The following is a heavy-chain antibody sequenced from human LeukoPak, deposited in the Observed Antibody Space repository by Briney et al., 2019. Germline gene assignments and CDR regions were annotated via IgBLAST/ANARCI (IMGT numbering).Heavy chain of an antibody. CDR1: GFTFSSYG. CDR2: ISGSGGST. CDR3: ARDLYSSGWYQDY. D-gene: IGHD6-19*01. V-gene: IGHV3-23*01. Sequence: GGSLRLSCAASGFTFSSYGMSWVRQAPGKGLEWVSAISGSGGSTYYADSVKGRFTISRDNSKNTLYLQMNSLRAEDTAVYYCARDLYSSGWYQDYWGQGTLVTVSS. J-gene: IGHJ4*02.